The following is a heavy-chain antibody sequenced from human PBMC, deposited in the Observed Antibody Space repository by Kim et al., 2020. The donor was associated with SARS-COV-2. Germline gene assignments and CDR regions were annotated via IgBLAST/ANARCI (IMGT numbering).Heavy chain of an antibody. V-gene: IGHV3-74*01. CDR1: GFTFSSYW. CDR2: INSDGSST. CDR3: ARVKIGYGDYGGYFQH. J-gene: IGHJ1*01. Sequence: GGSLRLSCAASGFTFSSYWMHWVRQAPGKGLVWVSRINSDGSSTSYADSVKGRFTISRDNAKNTLYLQMNSLRAEDTAVYYCARVKIGYGDYGGYFQHWGQGTLVTVSS. D-gene: IGHD4-17*01.